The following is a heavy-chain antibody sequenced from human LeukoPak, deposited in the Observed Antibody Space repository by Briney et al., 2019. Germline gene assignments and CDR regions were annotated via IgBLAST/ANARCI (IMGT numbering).Heavy chain of an antibody. V-gene: IGHV4-34*01. CDR3: ASRPITMVRGVIISDRNLDY. J-gene: IGHJ4*02. Sequence: SETLSLTCAVYGGSFSGYYWSWIRQPPGKGLEWIGEINHSGSTNYNPSLKSRVTISVDTSKNQFSLRLSSVTAADTAVYYCASRPITMVRGVIISDRNLDYWGQGTLVTVSS. CDR2: INHSGST. D-gene: IGHD3-10*01. CDR1: GGSFSGYY.